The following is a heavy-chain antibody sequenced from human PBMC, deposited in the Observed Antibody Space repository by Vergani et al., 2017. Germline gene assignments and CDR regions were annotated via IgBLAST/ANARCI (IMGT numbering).Heavy chain of an antibody. CDR3: ARDKARGAVTKYYYYYGMDV. CDR1: GGSISSGSYY. Sequence: QVQLQESGPGLVKPSQTLSLTCTVSGGSISSGSYYWSWIRQPAGKGLEWIGRIYTSGSTNYNPSLKSRVTISVDTSKNQFSLKLSSVTAAVTAVYYCARDKARGAVTKYYYYYGMDVWGQGTTVTVSS. D-gene: IGHD4-11*01. J-gene: IGHJ6*02. CDR2: IYTSGST. V-gene: IGHV4-61*02.